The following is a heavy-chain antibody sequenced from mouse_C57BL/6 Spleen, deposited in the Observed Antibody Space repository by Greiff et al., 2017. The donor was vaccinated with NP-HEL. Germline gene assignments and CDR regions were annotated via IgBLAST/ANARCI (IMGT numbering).Heavy chain of an antibody. CDR1: GYTFTSYW. CDR2: IHPNSGST. D-gene: IGHD2-4*01. V-gene: IGHV1-64*01. J-gene: IGHJ3*01. Sequence: QVQLQQPGAELVKPGASVKLSCKASGYTFTSYWMHWVKQRPGQGLEWIGMIHPNSGSTNYNEKFKSKATLTVDKSSSTAYMQLSSLTSEESAVYYCASWRVGNDDYDGGFAYWGQGTLVTVSA. CDR3: ASWRVGNDDYDGGFAY.